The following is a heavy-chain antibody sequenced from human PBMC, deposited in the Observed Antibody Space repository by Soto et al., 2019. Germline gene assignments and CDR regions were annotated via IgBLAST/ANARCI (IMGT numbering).Heavy chain of an antibody. D-gene: IGHD6-6*01. J-gene: IGHJ4*02. CDR1: GGSINSDAYY. V-gene: IGHV4-30-4*01. CDR3: ARDRSNSPDYFDY. Sequence: SETLSLTCTVSGGSINSDAYYWSWIRQPPGKGLEWIGHIYYSGRTYYAPSLESRLTISLDTSKNQFSLRLSSVNASDTAVYYCARDRSNSPDYFDYWGQGTLVTVS. CDR2: IYYSGRT.